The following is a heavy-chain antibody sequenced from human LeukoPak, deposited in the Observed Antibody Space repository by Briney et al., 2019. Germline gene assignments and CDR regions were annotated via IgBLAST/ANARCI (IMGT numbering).Heavy chain of an antibody. Sequence: GGPLRLSCAASGFTSSDYTMNWVRQPPGKGRGWVSGISVSDDSTYYADSVKGRFTISRDKSNNMLHLQMNSLRAEDTAVYYCARDRYCVSTNCPYDFWGQGTPVTISS. D-gene: IGHD2-2*01. CDR2: ISVSDDST. J-gene: IGHJ4*02. V-gene: IGHV3-23*01. CDR3: ARDRYCVSTNCPYDF. CDR1: GFTSSDYT.